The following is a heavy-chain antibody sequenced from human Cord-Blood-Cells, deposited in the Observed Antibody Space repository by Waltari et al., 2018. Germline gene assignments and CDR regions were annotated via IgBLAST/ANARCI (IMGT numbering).Heavy chain of an antibody. CDR3: ARLQQLAPDNWFDP. D-gene: IGHD6-13*01. Sequence: QVQLQQSGPGLVKPSQTLSLTCAISGDSVSSNSAAWNWIRQSPSRGLEWLGRTYNRSKWYNEYAVSVKSRITINPDTSKNQFSLQLNSVTPEDTAVYYCARLQQLAPDNWFDPWGQGTLVTVSS. V-gene: IGHV6-1*01. CDR1: GDSVSSNSAA. J-gene: IGHJ5*02. CDR2: TYNRSKWYN.